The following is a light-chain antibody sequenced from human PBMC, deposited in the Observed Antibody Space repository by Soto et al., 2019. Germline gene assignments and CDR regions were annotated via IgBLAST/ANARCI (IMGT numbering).Light chain of an antibody. CDR1: QSINSN. CDR3: QQYNNWPPWT. Sequence: IVMTQSPATLSVSPGERATPSCRASQSINSNLAWYQQKPGQAPRLLIYHASARATGIPARFSGSGSGTEFTLTISGLQSEDFAVYYCQQYNNWPPWTFGQGTKVDIK. J-gene: IGKJ1*01. V-gene: IGKV3-15*01. CDR2: HAS.